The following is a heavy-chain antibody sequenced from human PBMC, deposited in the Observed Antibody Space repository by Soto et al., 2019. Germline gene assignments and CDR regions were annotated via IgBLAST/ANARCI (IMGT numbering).Heavy chain of an antibody. CDR1: GYTFTGYY. CDR3: ARDQTYYDILTGPNWFDP. CDR2: INPNSGGT. D-gene: IGHD3-9*01. J-gene: IGHJ5*02. Sequence: QVQLVQSGAEVKKPGASVKVSCKASGYTFTGYYMHWVRQAPGQGLEWMGWINPNSGGTNYAQKFQGWVTMTRDTSISTAYMELSRLRSDDTAVYYCARDQTYYDILTGPNWFDPWGQGTLVTVSS. V-gene: IGHV1-2*04.